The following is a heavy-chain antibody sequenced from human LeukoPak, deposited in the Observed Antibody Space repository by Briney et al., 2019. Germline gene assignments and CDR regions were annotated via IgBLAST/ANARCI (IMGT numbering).Heavy chain of an antibody. CDR1: GLTFSTYA. V-gene: IGHV3-23*01. D-gene: IGHD5-18*01. CDR2: ISGSGGST. CDR3: AKDQEGSSYGLFDY. Sequence: GGSLRLSCAASGLTFSTYAMSWVRQAPGKGLEWVSGISGSGGSTHYADSVKGRFTISRDNPKNTLHLQMKSLRAEDTAVYYCAKDQEGSSYGLFDYWGQGTLVTVSS. J-gene: IGHJ4*02.